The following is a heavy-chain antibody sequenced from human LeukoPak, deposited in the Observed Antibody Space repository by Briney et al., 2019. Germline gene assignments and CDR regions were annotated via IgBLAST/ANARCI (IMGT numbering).Heavy chain of an antibody. CDR1: GYTFTGYY. CDR3: ARGFVVVVAATQPEDAFDI. D-gene: IGHD2-15*01. J-gene: IGHJ3*02. CDR2: INPNSGGT. Sequence: ASVKVSCKASGYTFTGYYMHWVRHAPGQGLEWMGWINPNSGGTNYAQKFQGRVTMTRDTSISTAYMELSSLRSEDTAVYYCARGFVVVVAATQPEDAFDIWGQGTMVTVSS. V-gene: IGHV1-2*02.